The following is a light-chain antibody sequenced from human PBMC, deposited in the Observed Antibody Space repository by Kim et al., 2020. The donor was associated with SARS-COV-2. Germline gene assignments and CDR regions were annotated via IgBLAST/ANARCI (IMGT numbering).Light chain of an antibody. V-gene: IGKV3-20*01. CDR2: GAS. Sequence: DIVLTQSPGTLSLSPGERATLSCRASQSVSNNYLAWYQKKPGQAPRLLIYGASIRATGIPDRFSGGGSGTDLTLTISRLEPEDFAVYYCQQYGRSPRTFGQGTKVDIK. J-gene: IGKJ1*01. CDR1: QSVSNNY. CDR3: QQYGRSPRT.